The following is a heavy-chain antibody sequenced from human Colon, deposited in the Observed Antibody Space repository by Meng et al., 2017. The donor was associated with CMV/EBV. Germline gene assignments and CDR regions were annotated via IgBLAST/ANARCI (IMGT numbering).Heavy chain of an antibody. Sequence: QPVETGGGLFQPGGPPGSSCAASGFTVNTDFMSWVRQAPGKGLEWVSIIYPDGRPFYADSVQGRFTISTDNSKNTLYLQMNSLRAEDTATYYCAKDEVPNNIDYWGQGTLVTVSS. CDR2: IYPDGRP. J-gene: IGHJ4*02. CDR1: GFTVNTDF. D-gene: IGHD1/OR15-1a*01. V-gene: IGHV3-53*02. CDR3: AKDEVPNNIDY.